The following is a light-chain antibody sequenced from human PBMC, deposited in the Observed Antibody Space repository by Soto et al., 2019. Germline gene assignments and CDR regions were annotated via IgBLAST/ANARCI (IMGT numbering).Light chain of an antibody. V-gene: IGKV1-39*01. CDR2: AAS. CDR1: QSISSY. J-gene: IGKJ1*01. CDR3: QQSYSTPWT. Sequence: DIQMTQSPSSLSASVGDRVTITCRASQSISSYLNLYQQKPGKAPKLLIYAASSLQSGVPSRFSGSGSGTDFTRTISSLQPEDFATYYCQQSYSTPWTFGQGTKVDIK.